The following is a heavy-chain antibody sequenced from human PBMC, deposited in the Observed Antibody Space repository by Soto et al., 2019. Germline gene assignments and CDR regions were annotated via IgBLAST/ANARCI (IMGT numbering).Heavy chain of an antibody. J-gene: IGHJ6*02. CDR1: GFTFSSYS. D-gene: IGHD2-21*02. Sequence: EVQLVESGGGLVQPGGSLRLSCAASGFTFSSYSMNWVRQAPGKGLEWVSYISSSSSTIYYADSVKGRFTISRDNAKNSLYLQMTSLRDEDTAVYYCAREHCGGDSYYPLYRMDVWGQGTTVTVSS. V-gene: IGHV3-48*02. CDR3: AREHCGGDSYYPLYRMDV. CDR2: ISSSSSTI.